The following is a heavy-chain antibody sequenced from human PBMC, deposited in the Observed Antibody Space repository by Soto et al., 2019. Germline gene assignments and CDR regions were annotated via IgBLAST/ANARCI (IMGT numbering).Heavy chain of an antibody. J-gene: IGHJ1*01. CDR1: GFTFDDYA. Sequence: GGSLRLSCAASGFTFDDYAMHWVRQVPGKGLEWVSGINWNSGSIGYGDSVKGRFAISRDNAKNSLHLQMNSPSAEDTAFYYCVKDESINWYSGHFRHWGQGTLVTVSS. V-gene: IGHV3-9*01. D-gene: IGHD6-13*01. CDR2: INWNSGSI. CDR3: VKDESINWYSGHFRH.